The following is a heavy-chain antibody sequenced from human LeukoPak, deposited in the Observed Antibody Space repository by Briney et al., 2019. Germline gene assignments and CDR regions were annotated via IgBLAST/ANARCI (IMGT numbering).Heavy chain of an antibody. J-gene: IGHJ4*02. CDR3: AKDTFLGYCSGGSCPLPIDY. CDR1: GFTFSSYG. Sequence: EGSLRLSCAVSGFTFSSYGMHWVRQAPGKGLEWVSVISYDVSNKYYADSVKGRFTISRDNSKNTLYLQMNSLRAEDTAVYYCAKDTFLGYCSGGSCPLPIDYWGQGTLVTVSS. V-gene: IGHV3-30*18. D-gene: IGHD2-15*01. CDR2: ISYDVSNK.